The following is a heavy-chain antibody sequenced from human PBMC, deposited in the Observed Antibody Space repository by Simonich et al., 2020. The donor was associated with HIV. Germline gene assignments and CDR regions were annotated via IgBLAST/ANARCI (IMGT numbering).Heavy chain of an antibody. CDR2: IYYSGNT. V-gene: IGHV4-39*01. CDR1: GGSISSSRYY. J-gene: IGHJ4*02. Sequence: QLQLQESGPGLVKPSETLSLTCTVSGGSISSSRYYWGWIRQPPGKGLEWIGRIYYSGNTYYNPSLKSRLTISVDTSKTQFSLKWSSVTAAYTAVYYCARQGGAIGLGYWGQGTLVTVSS. D-gene: IGHD7-27*01. CDR3: ARQGGAIGLGY.